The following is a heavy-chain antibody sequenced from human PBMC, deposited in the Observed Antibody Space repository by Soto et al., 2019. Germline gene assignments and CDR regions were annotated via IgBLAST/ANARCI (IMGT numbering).Heavy chain of an antibody. J-gene: IGHJ6*02. Sequence: EVQLVESGGGLVQRGGSLRLSCAASGLTFSSYSMNWVRQAPGKGLEWVSYISSSSSTIYYADSVKGRFTISRDNAKNSLYLQMNSLRAEDTAVYYCAFGEDSRYCYYGMDVWGQGTTVTVSS. CDR2: ISSSSSTI. CDR3: AFGEDSRYCYYGMDV. CDR1: GLTFSSYS. D-gene: IGHD2-15*01. V-gene: IGHV3-48*01.